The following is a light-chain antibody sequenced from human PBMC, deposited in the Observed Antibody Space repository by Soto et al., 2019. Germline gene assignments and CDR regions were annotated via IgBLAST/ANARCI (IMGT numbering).Light chain of an antibody. V-gene: IGLV1-47*01. Sequence: QSVVTQPPSASGTPGQRVTISCSGSTSNIGSNSVYWYQQLPGTAPKLLIYKSNQRPSGVPDRFSGSKSGTSASLAISGLRAEDEADYYCAAWDGSLSGRVFGGGTQLTVL. CDR3: AAWDGSLSGRV. CDR1: TSNIGSNS. CDR2: KSN. J-gene: IGLJ7*01.